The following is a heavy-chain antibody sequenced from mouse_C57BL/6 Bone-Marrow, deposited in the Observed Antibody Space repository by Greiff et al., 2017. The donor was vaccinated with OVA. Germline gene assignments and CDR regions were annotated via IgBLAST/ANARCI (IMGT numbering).Heavy chain of an antibody. CDR2: ISYDGSN. CDR1: GYSITSGYY. Sequence: EVQVVESGPGLVKPSQSLSLTCSVTGYSITSGYYWNWIRQFPGNQLEWMGYISYDGSNNYNPSLKNRISITRDTSKNQFFLQLNSVTTEDTATYYCAIYDSLYAMDDWGQGTSVTVSS. J-gene: IGHJ4*01. D-gene: IGHD1-1*01. CDR3: AIYDSLYAMDD. V-gene: IGHV3-6*01.